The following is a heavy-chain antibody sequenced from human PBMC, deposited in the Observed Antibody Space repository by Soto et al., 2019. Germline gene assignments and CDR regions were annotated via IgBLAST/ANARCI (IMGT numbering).Heavy chain of an antibody. Sequence: GGSLRLSCAASGFTFSNAWMSWVRQAPGKGLEWVGRIKSKTDGGTTDYAGPVKGRFTISRDDSKNTLYLQMNSLKTEDTAVYYCTTGHHYYGSGSYSPYYYYMDVWGKGTTVTVSS. CDR3: TTGHHYYGSGSYSPYYYYMDV. J-gene: IGHJ6*03. CDR1: GFTFSNAW. CDR2: IKSKTDGGTT. D-gene: IGHD3-10*01. V-gene: IGHV3-15*01.